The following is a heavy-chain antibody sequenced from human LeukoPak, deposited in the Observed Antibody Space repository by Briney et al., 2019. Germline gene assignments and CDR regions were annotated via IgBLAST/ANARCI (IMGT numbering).Heavy chain of an antibody. D-gene: IGHD3-10*01. CDR2: IYYSGST. CDR1: GGSISSSSYY. CDR3: ARQSVKWFGDGTHDAFDI. V-gene: IGHV4-61*05. Sequence: PSETLSLTCTVSGGSISSSSYYWGWIRQPPGKGLEWIGYIYYSGSTNYNPSLKSRVTISVDTSKNQFSLKLSSVTAADTAVYYCARQSVKWFGDGTHDAFDIWGQGTMVTVSS. J-gene: IGHJ3*02.